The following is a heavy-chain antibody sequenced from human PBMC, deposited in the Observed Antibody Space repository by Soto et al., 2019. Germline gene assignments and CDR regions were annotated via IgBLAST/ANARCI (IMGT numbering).Heavy chain of an antibody. V-gene: IGHV1-18*01. CDR1: VCTFSRYT. D-gene: IGHD3-3*01. Sequence: ASVKVSCKASVCTFSRYTIIWVRQAPGQGLEGMGWISAYNGNTNYAQKLQGRVTMTTNTYTSTAYMELRSMRYDDAAVYYCARDWYTIFRVVIRVSNWFGPWGQGTLVTVSS. CDR2: ISAYNGNT. J-gene: IGHJ5*02. CDR3: ARDWYTIFRVVIRVSNWFGP.